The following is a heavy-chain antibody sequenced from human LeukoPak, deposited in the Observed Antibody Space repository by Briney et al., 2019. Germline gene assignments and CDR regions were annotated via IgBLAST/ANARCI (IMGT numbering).Heavy chain of an antibody. J-gene: IGHJ4*02. CDR1: GGLISRIEYY. Sequence: PSETLSLTCTVSGGLISRIEYYWSWIRQSPVKGLEWLGHIYHTGTTLYSPHLNNRLTVSVDSSRNQFSLTLNSVTAADTAVYYCASVSVWELATHPGGSFDYWGRGILVTVSS. CDR2: IYHTGTT. D-gene: IGHD1-26*01. CDR3: ASVSVWELATHPGGSFDY. V-gene: IGHV4-30-4*01.